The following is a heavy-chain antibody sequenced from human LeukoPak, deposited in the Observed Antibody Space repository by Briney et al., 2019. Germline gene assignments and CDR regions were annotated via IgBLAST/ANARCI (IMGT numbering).Heavy chain of an antibody. CDR1: GFTFSSYA. Sequence: PGRSLRLSCAASGFTFSSYAMQWDRQAPGKGLEWVAVISYDGSNKYYADSVKGRFTISRDNSKNTLYLQMNSLRAEETAVYYCARDHSLAAAGTRWFDPWGQGTLVTVSS. CDR2: ISYDGSNK. V-gene: IGHV3-30*04. D-gene: IGHD6-13*01. J-gene: IGHJ5*02. CDR3: ARDHSLAAAGTRWFDP.